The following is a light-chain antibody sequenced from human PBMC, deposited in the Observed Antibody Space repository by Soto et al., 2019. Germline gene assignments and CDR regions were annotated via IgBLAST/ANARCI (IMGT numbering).Light chain of an antibody. CDR2: SKD. J-gene: IGLJ2*01. V-gene: IGLV1-44*01. CDR1: SSNMGSNI. CDR3: AAWDDSLNGVV. Sequence: QSVLTQPPSASGTPGQRVTISCSGSSSNMGSNIVNWYQQLPGAAPKLLIYSKDQRPSAVPARFSGSKSGTSASLAISGLQSEDEADYYCAAWDDSLNGVVFGGGTKLTVL.